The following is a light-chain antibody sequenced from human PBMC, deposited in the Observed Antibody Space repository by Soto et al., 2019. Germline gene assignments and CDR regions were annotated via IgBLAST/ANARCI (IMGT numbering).Light chain of an antibody. CDR3: QSYDGSLSGVV. Sequence: QSVLTQPPSVSGAPGQRVTISCTGSSSNIGAHYGVHWYQQLPGTAPKLLIYGNTNRPSGVPDRFSGSKSGTSASLAITGLQAEDEADYYCQSYDGSLSGVVFGGGTKLTVL. V-gene: IGLV1-40*01. CDR2: GNT. CDR1: SSNIGAHYG. J-gene: IGLJ2*01.